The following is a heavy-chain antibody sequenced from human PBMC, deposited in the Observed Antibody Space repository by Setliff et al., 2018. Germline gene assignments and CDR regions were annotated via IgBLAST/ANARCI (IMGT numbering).Heavy chain of an antibody. CDR3: ARETLNYNFWSGYYRYYYYGMDV. J-gene: IGHJ6*02. CDR1: GFTFSSYS. CDR2: ISSSSSYI. Sequence: GGSLRLSCAASGFTFSSYSMNWVRQAPGKGLEWVSSISSSSSYIYYADSVKGRFTISRDNAKNSLYLQMNSLRAEDTAVYYCARETLNYNFWSGYYRYYYYGMDVWGQGTKVTVSS. D-gene: IGHD3-3*01. V-gene: IGHV3-21*01.